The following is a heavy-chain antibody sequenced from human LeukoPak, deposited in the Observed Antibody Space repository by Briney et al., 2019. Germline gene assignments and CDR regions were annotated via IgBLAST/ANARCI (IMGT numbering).Heavy chain of an antibody. V-gene: IGHV4-59*01. CDR2: IYYSGST. J-gene: IGHJ4*02. CDR3: AGGGVDTATTYY. D-gene: IGHD5-18*01. Sequence: PSETLSLTCTVSGGSISSYYWSWIRQPPGKGLEWIGYIYYSGSTNYNPSLKSRVTISVNTSKNQFSLKLSSVTAADTAVYYCAGGGVDTATTYYWGQGTLVTVSS. CDR1: GGSISSYY.